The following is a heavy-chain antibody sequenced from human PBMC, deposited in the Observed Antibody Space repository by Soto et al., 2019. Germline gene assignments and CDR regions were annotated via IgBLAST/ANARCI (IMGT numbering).Heavy chain of an antibody. J-gene: IGHJ5*02. CDR2: IYFSGTT. V-gene: IGHV4-39*01. CDR1: GGSINSGSYY. D-gene: IGHD5-12*01. CDR3: ARVVVPTITGWFDP. Sequence: SETLSLTCTVSGGSINSGSYYWGWIRQPPGKGLQWIGNIYFSGTTFYNPSLKSRVTISVDTSKNQFSLKMSSVTAADTAVYYCARVVVPTITGWFDPWGQGTLVTVSS.